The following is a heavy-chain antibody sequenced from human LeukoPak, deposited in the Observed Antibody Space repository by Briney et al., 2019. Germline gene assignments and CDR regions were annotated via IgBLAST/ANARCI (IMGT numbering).Heavy chain of an antibody. V-gene: IGHV5-10-1*01. Sequence: GESLKISFKGSGYSFTSYWISWVRQMPGKGLEWMGRIDPSDSYTNYSPSFQGHVTISADKSISTAYLQWSSLKASDTAMYCCARLVKYRQYYGDYMSGGYYYYGMDVWGKGTTVTVSS. CDR3: ARLVKYRQYYGDYMSGGYYYYGMDV. D-gene: IGHD4-17*01. CDR1: GYSFTSYW. CDR2: IDPSDSYT. J-gene: IGHJ6*04.